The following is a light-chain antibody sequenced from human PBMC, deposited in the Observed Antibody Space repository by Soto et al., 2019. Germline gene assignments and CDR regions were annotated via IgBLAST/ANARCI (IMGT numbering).Light chain of an antibody. CDR3: MQGTHWPIT. CDR2: KVS. CDR1: QILVHRDGNTY. V-gene: IGKV2-30*02. J-gene: IGKJ5*01. Sequence: DVVVTQSPLSLPVTLGQAASISCSSIQILVHRDGNTYLSWFRQRPGQSPRRLIYKVSNRDSGVPARFSGSGSGTDFALKISRVEAEDVGVYYCMQGTHWPITFGQGTRLEIK.